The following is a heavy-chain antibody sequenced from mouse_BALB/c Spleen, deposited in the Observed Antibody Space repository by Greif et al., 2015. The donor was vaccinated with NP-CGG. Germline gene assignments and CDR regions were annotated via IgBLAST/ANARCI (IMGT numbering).Heavy chain of an antibody. CDR2: INPSTGYT. CDR3: ARSYEGYFDV. CDR1: GYTFTSYW. V-gene: IGHV1-7*01. Sequence: VKLVESGAELAKPGASAKMSCKASGYTFTSYWMHWVKQRPGQGLEWIGYINPSTGYTEYNQKFKDKATLTADKSSSTAYMQLSSLTSEDSAVYYCARSYEGYFDVWGAGTTVTVSS. J-gene: IGHJ1*01. D-gene: IGHD1-1*01.